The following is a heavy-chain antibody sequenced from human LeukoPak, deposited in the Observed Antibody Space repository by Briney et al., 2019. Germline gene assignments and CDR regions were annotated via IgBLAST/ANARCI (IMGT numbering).Heavy chain of an antibody. CDR1: GFDVNDNF. CDR2: IYASGGA. V-gene: IGHV3-53*01. Sequence: GGSVRLSCVATGFDVNDNFMIWVRQAPGQGLEWISIIYASGGAYHSESVKGRFSAFRDTSKNTIFLQMNNLRVDDTAMYYCVRRHDYWGQGTLVTVSS. CDR3: VRRHDY. J-gene: IGHJ4*02.